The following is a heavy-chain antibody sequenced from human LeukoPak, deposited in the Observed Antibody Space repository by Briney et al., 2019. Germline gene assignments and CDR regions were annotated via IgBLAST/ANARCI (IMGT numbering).Heavy chain of an antibody. CDR3: ARDYGSGWFSYYYYMDV. D-gene: IGHD6-19*01. CDR1: GYTFTSYG. J-gene: IGHJ6*03. V-gene: IGHV1-18*01. CDR2: ISAYNGNT. Sequence: ASVKVSCKASGYTFTSYGISWVRQAPGQGLEWMGWISAYNGNTNYAQKLQGRVTMTTDTSTSTAYMELRSLRSDDTAVYYCARDYGSGWFSYYYYMDVWGKGTTVTVSS.